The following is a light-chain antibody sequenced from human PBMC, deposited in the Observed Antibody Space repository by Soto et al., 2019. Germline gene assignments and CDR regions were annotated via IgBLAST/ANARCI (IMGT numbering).Light chain of an antibody. Sequence: QSVLTQPASVSGSPGQSITIFCTGTSSDIGIYNFVSWYQQHPGKAPKLMIYNVYSRPSGVSSRFSGSKSGNTASLTISWLQAEDEADYYCNSYTSASTYVFGNGTEVTVL. V-gene: IGLV2-14*03. CDR3: NSYTSASTYV. J-gene: IGLJ1*01. CDR2: NVY. CDR1: SSDIGIYNF.